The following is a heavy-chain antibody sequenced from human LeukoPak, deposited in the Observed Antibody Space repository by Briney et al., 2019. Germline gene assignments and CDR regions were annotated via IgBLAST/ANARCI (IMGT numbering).Heavy chain of an antibody. V-gene: IGHV3-30-3*01. CDR1: GFTFSRYT. CDR3: AREGGSSRNFDY. D-gene: IGHD6-13*01. J-gene: IGHJ4*02. Sequence: GGSLRLSGAASGFTFSRYTMHWVRQAPGKGLEWVAIISYDGSNTYDGSNKYYADSVKGRFTISRDNSKNTLFLQMDSLRAEDTAVYYCAREGGSSRNFDYWGQGTLVTVSS. CDR2: ISYDGSNTYDGSNK.